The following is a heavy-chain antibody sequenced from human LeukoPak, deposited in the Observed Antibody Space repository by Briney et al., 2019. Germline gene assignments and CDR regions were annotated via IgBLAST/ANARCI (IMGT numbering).Heavy chain of an antibody. J-gene: IGHJ4*02. Sequence: ASVKVSCKASGYTFTSYDINWVRQATGQGLEWMGWMNPNSGNKGYAQKFQDRVTMTRNTSINTAYMELSSLRAEDTAVYYCARRYGDYARFDSWGQGSLVTVSS. V-gene: IGHV1-8*01. CDR1: GYTFTSYD. CDR2: MNPNSGNK. D-gene: IGHD4-17*01. CDR3: ARRYGDYARFDS.